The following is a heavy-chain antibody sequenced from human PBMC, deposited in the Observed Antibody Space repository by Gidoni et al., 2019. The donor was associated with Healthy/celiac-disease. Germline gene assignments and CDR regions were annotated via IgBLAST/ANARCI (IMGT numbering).Heavy chain of an antibody. D-gene: IGHD2-15*01. J-gene: IGHJ6*03. Sequence: EVQLVQSGAEVKKPGESLRISCKGSGYSFTSYWLSWVRQMPGKGLEWMGRIDPSDSYTNYSPSFQGHVTISADKSISTAYLQWSSLKASDTAMYYCARQADGASGVKVAGYYYYYMDVWGKGTTVTVSS. CDR2: IDPSDSYT. CDR3: ARQADGASGVKVAGYYYYYMDV. V-gene: IGHV5-10-1*03. CDR1: GYSFTSYW.